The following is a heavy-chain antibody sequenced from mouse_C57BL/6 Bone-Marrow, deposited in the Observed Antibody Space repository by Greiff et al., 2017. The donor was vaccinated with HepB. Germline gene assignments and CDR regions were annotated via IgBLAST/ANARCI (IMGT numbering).Heavy chain of an antibody. V-gene: IGHV1-7*01. CDR3: ARRGGIYYDYDYAMDY. CDR1: GYTFTSYW. CDR2: INPSSGYT. D-gene: IGHD2-4*01. Sequence: QVQLQQSGAELAKPGASVKLSCKASGYTFTSYWMHWVKQRPGQGLEWIGCINPSSGYTKYNQKFKGKATLTADKSSSTAYMQLSSLTYEDSAVYYCARRGGIYYDYDYAMDYWGQGTSVTVSS. J-gene: IGHJ4*01.